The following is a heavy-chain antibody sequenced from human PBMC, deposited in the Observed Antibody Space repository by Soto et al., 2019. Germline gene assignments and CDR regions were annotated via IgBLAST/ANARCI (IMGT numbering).Heavy chain of an antibody. V-gene: IGHV4-39*07. J-gene: IGHJ4*02. CDR3: ARDRIAAAGTYYY. CDR1: GDSINSDKYY. D-gene: IGHD6-13*01. Sequence: PLETLSLTCSVSGDSINSDKYYWGWIRQPPGKGLEWIGSIYYRGNTYYNPSLQTRVTISLDKSTSTAYMELSSLRSEDTAVYYCARDRIAAAGTYYYWGQGTLVTVSS. CDR2: IYYRGNT.